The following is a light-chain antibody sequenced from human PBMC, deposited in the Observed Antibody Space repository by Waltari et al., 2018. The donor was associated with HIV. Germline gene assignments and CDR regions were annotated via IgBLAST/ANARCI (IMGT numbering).Light chain of an antibody. CDR2: DAS. CDR1: QSVSSY. CDR3: QQRNTWPLT. V-gene: IGKV3-11*01. Sequence: EIVLTQSPATLPLSPGERVILSCRASQSVSSYLAWYQQKPGQAPRLLIYDASNRATGIPARFSGSGSGTDFTLTISSLEPEDFAVYYCQQRNTWPLTFGGGTKVEIK. J-gene: IGKJ4*01.